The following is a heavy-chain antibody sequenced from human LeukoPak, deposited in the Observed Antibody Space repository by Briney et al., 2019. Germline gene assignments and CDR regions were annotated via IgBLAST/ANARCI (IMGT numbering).Heavy chain of an antibody. CDR2: IYSGGST. D-gene: IGHD2-2*01. J-gene: IGHJ4*02. V-gene: IGHV3-53*01. CDR3: AASLPNIVVVPATKGPFGY. Sequence: GGSLRLSCAASGFTVSSNYMSWVRQAPGKGLEWVSVIYSGGSTHYADSVKGRFTISRDNSKNTLYLQMNSLRAEDTAVYYCAASLPNIVVVPATKGPFGYWGQGTLVTVSS. CDR1: GFTVSSNY.